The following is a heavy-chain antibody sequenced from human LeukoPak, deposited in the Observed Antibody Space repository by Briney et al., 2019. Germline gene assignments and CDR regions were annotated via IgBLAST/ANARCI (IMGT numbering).Heavy chain of an antibody. CDR2: IYHSGST. V-gene: IGHV4-4*02. CDR3: AREATNFDY. J-gene: IGHJ4*02. CDR1: GFTFSSYAM. Sequence: PGGSLRLSCAASGFTFSSYAMSWVRQAPGKGLEWIGEIYHSGSTNYNPSLKSRVTISVDTSKNQFSLKLSSVTAADTAVYYCAREATNFDYWGQGTLVTVSS.